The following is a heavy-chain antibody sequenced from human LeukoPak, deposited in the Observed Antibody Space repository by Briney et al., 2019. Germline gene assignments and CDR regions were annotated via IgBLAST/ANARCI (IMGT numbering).Heavy chain of an antibody. J-gene: IGHJ4*02. CDR1: GYTFTSYD. D-gene: IGHD2-2*01. CDR3: ARGEVVPAAASEDY. Sequence: ASVKVSCKASGYTFTSYDINWVRQAPGQGLEWMGWMNPNSGNTGYAQKFQGRVTITRNTSISTAYMELSSLRSEDTAVYYCARGEVVPAAASEDYWGQGTLVTVSS. V-gene: IGHV1-8*03. CDR2: MNPNSGNT.